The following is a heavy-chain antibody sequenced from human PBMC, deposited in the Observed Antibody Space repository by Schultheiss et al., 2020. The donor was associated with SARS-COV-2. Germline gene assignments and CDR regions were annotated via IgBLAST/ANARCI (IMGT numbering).Heavy chain of an antibody. CDR2: IYHSGST. V-gene: IGHV4-34*01. Sequence: SETLSLTCAVYGGSFSGYYWSWIRQPPGKGLEWIGEIYHSGSTNYNPSLKSRVTISVDTSKNQFSLKLSSVTAADTAVYYCARSHDYVWGSYRWRARAFDIWGQGTMVTVSS. CDR3: ARSHDYVWGSYRWRARAFDI. D-gene: IGHD3-16*02. CDR1: GGSFSGYY. J-gene: IGHJ3*02.